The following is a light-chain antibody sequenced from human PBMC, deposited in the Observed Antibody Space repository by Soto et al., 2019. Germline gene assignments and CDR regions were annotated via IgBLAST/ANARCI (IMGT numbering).Light chain of an antibody. J-gene: IGKJ1*01. Sequence: DIFLTQSPGTLSVSPGERVTLSCRASQRVNSNYLAWYQQEPGQAPRLLIYGASNRATGIPDRFSGSGSGTDFTLTISSLEPGDFAVYYCHQYGSSPRTFGQGTRWIS. CDR1: QRVNSNY. CDR3: HQYGSSPRT. CDR2: GAS. V-gene: IGKV3-20*01.